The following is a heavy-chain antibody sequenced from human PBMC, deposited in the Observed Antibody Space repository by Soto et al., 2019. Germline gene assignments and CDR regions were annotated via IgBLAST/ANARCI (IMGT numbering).Heavy chain of an antibody. V-gene: IGHV1-24*01. CDR1: GYTLTELS. CDR2: FDPEDGET. CDR3: ATKWSGYGAFDI. J-gene: IGHJ3*02. Sequence: ASVKVSCKVSGYTLTELSMHWVRQAPGKGLEWMGGFDPEDGETIYAQKFQGRVTMTEDTSTDTAYMELSSLRSEDTAVYYCATKWSGYGAFDICGQVTMVTVS. D-gene: IGHD3-3*01.